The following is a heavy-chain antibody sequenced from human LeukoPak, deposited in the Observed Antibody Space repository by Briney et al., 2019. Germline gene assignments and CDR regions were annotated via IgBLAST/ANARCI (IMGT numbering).Heavy chain of an antibody. V-gene: IGHV4-39*07. CDR2: LYYSGST. D-gene: IGHD6-19*01. J-gene: IGHJ4*02. CDR1: GGSISSSSYY. CDR3: ARVIPGIAVAGALDY. Sequence: ASETLSLTCTVSGGSISSSSYYWGWIRQPPGKGLEWIGTLYYSGSTYYNPSLKSRVTISVDTSKNQFSLKLSSVTAADTAVYYCARVIPGIAVAGALDYWGQGTLVTVSS.